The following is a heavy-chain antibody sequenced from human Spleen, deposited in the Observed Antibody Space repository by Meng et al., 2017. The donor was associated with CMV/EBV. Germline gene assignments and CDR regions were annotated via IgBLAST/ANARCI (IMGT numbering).Heavy chain of an antibody. CDR1: GGSSSGPNW. J-gene: IGHJ4*02. CDR3: ARILPLAGYFDS. Sequence: TCPVSGGSSSGPNWWTWDRQPPKKGLEWIGEIYHSGTTRYNPSLNSRVILSVDKSKNQISLKLTSLTAADTAVYYCARILPLAGYFDSWGQGTLVTVSS. D-gene: IGHD1-1*01. CDR2: IYHSGTT. V-gene: IGHV4-4*02.